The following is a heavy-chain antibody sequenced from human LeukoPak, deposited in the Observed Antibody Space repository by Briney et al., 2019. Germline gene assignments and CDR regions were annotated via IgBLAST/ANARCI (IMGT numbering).Heavy chain of an antibody. Sequence: SETLSLTCAVYGGSFSAYYWSWIRQPPGEGLEWIGEINHSGSTYYNPSPKSRLTISVDTSKNQFSLKLNFVTAADTAMYYCARMFRSSWYINWFDPWGQGTLVTVSS. CDR2: INHSGST. D-gene: IGHD6-13*01. V-gene: IGHV4-34*01. CDR3: ARMFRSSWYINWFDP. J-gene: IGHJ5*02. CDR1: GGSFSAYY.